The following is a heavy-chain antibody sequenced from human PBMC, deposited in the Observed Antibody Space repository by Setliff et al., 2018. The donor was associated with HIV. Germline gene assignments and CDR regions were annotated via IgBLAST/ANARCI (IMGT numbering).Heavy chain of an antibody. J-gene: IGHJ6*03. CDR1: GYTFGSYD. CDR2: VNPNSGNT. Sequence: ASVKVSCKASGYTFGSYDINWVRQATGQGLEWMGWVNPNSGNTGCAQKFQGRVTMTRDTSISTAYMELNILKFEDTAVYYCARARRDSYDRGRRNHYYIDVWGKGTTVTVSS. D-gene: IGHD3-22*01. V-gene: IGHV1-8*02. CDR3: ARARRDSYDRGRRNHYYIDV.